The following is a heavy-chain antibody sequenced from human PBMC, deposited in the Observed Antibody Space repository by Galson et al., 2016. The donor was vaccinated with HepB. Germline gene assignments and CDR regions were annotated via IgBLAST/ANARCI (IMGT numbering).Heavy chain of an antibody. CDR3: ASEGDFYSSGKFYWYFDL. CDR1: GFSFSDHW. Sequence: SLRLSCAASGFSFSDHWMPWVRQGPGKGLGWVGTIKPDGRNKHYVDHLRGRFTISRDNAKSTLYLQMNSLRAEDTAVYYCASEGDFYSSGKFYWYFDLWGRGTLVTVSS. J-gene: IGHJ2*01. D-gene: IGHD2-21*01. V-gene: IGHV3-7*03. CDR2: IKPDGRNK.